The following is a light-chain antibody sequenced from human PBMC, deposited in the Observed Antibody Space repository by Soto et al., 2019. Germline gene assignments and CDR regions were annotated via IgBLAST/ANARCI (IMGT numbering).Light chain of an antibody. V-gene: IGLV4-69*01. J-gene: IGLJ7*01. CDR2: VNSDGRH. CDR3: QTWGTGIWV. CDR1: SGHSSYA. Sequence: QLVLTQSPTASASLGALVKLTCTLSSGHSSYAIAWHQQQPEKGPRYLMKVNSDGRHSKGDGIPDRFSGSSSGAERYLTISSLQSEDEADYYCQTWGTGIWVFGGGTQLTVL.